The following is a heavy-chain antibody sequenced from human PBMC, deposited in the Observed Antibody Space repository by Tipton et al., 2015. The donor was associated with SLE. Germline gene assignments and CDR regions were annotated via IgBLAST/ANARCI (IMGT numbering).Heavy chain of an antibody. CDR2: INHSGST. V-gene: IGHV4-34*01. D-gene: IGHD3-16*02. J-gene: IGHJ3*02. CDR1: GGSFSGYY. CDR3: ARVALGSDYIWGSYRLTDAFDI. Sequence: AGLVKPSETLSLTCAVYGGSFSGYYWSWIRQPPGKGLEWIGEINHSGSTNYNPSLKSRVTISVDTSKNQFSLKLSSVTAADTAVYYCARVALGSDYIWGSYRLTDAFDIWGRGTMVTVSA.